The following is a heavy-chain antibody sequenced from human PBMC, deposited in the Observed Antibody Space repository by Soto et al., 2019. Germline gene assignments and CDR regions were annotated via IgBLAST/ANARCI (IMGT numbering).Heavy chain of an antibody. CDR1: GGSFSGYY. J-gene: IGHJ3*02. CDR3: ARGVGGYSDAFDI. V-gene: IGHV4-34*01. Sequence: QVQLQQWGAGLLKPSETLSLTCAVYGGSFSGYYWSWICQPPGEGLEWIGEINHSGSTNYNPSLKSRVNKSVDTSKTQLSLKLSSVTAAYTAVYYCARGVGGYSDAFDIWGQGTMVTVSS. D-gene: IGHD2-21*02. CDR2: INHSGST.